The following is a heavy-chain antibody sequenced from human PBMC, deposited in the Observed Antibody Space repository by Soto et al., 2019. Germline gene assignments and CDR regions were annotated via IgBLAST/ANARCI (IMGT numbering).Heavy chain of an antibody. CDR1: GFTFDDYA. CDR3: AKDEGSGYDFVYYYMDV. V-gene: IGHV3-9*01. J-gene: IGHJ6*03. CDR2: ISWNSGSI. D-gene: IGHD5-12*01. Sequence: EVQLVESGGGLVQPGRSLRLSCAASGFTFDDYAMHWVRQAPGKGLEWVSGISWNSGSIGYADSVKGRFTISRDNAKNSLYLQMNSLRAEDTALYCCAKDEGSGYDFVYYYMDVWGKGTTVTVSS.